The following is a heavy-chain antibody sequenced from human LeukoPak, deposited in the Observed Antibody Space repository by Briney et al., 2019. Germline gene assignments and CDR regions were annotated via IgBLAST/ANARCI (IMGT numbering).Heavy chain of an antibody. Sequence: GRSLRLSCAASGFTFSSYGMHWVRQAPGKGLEWVAVISYDGSNKYYADSVKGRFTISRDNSKNTLYLQMNSLRAEDTAVYYCARALDEGARFDYWGQGTLVTASS. CDR2: ISYDGSNK. CDR1: GFTFSSYG. CDR3: ARALDEGARFDY. J-gene: IGHJ4*02. V-gene: IGHV3-30*03.